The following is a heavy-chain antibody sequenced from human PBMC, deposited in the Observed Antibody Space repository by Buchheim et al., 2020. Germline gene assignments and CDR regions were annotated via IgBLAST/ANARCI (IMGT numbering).Heavy chain of an antibody. J-gene: IGHJ6*02. D-gene: IGHD2-21*02. CDR3: ARDLAYCGGDCYSERYYYYGMDV. CDR1: GFTFSSYG. Sequence: QVQLVESGGGVVQPGRSLRLSCAASGFTFSSYGMHWVRPAPGKGLEWVAVIWYDGSNKYYADSVKGRFTISRDNSKNPLYLQMNSLRAEDTAVYYCARDLAYCGGDCYSERYYYYGMDVWGQGTT. CDR2: IWYDGSNK. V-gene: IGHV3-33*01.